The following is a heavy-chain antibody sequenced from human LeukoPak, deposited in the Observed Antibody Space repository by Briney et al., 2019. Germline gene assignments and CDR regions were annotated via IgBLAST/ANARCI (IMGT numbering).Heavy chain of an antibody. D-gene: IGHD2-2*01. J-gene: IGHJ5*02. CDR2: IQPSTGDT. V-gene: IGHV1-2*06. CDR3: ARDPAYRGFDP. Sequence: ASVKVSCKASGYTFTSNHMHWVRQAPGQGFEWMGRIQPSTGDTKYAQKFQGRVTMTTDTSINTAYMEVTSLRSDDTAIYYCARDPAYRGFDPWGQGTLVTVSS. CDR1: GYTFTSNH.